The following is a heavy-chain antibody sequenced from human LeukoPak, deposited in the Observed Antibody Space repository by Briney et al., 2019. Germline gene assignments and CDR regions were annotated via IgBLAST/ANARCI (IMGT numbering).Heavy chain of an antibody. V-gene: IGHV3-53*01. CDR2: LYAGGTT. CDR3: ARFGQQIGAIQDGSFDY. Sequence: GGSLRLSCAASGFTFDDYGMSWVRQAPGEGLDWVSVLYAGGTTYYADSVKGRFTVSGDNSKNTLYLQMNSLSAEDTAVYYCARFGQQIGAIQDGSFDYWGQGALVTVSS. D-gene: IGHD3-10*01. J-gene: IGHJ4*02. CDR1: GFTFDDYG.